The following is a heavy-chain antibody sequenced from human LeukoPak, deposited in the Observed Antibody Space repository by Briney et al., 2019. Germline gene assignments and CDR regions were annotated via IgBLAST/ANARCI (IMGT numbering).Heavy chain of an antibody. CDR3: AKGPDFWSGYFDY. Sequence: GGSLRLSCAASGFTFSSYDMSWVRQAPGKGLEWVSAISGSGGSTYYADSVKGRFTISRDNSKNTLYLQMNSLRAEDTAVYYCAKGPDFWSGYFDYWGQGTLVTVSS. V-gene: IGHV3-23*01. D-gene: IGHD3-3*01. J-gene: IGHJ4*02. CDR2: ISGSGGST. CDR1: GFTFSSYD.